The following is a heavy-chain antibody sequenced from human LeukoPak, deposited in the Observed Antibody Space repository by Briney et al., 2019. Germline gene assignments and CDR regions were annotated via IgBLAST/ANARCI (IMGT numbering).Heavy chain of an antibody. V-gene: IGHV4-34*01. Sequence: SETLSLTCAVYGGSFSGYYWSWIRQPPGKGLEWIGEINHSGSTNHNPSLKSRVTISVDTYKNQFSLKLSSVTAADTAVYYCARSYSSGWYGLRAFDIWGQGTMVTVSS. CDR1: GGSFSGYY. J-gene: IGHJ3*02. D-gene: IGHD6-19*01. CDR2: INHSGST. CDR3: ARSYSSGWYGLRAFDI.